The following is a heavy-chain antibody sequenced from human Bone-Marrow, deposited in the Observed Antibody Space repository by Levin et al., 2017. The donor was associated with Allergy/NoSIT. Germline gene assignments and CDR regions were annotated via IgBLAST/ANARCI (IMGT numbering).Heavy chain of an antibody. CDR3: ARESGQLGYYNYYGMDV. V-gene: IGHV3-11*05. Sequence: GGSLRLSCAASGFTISDYYMSWIRQAPGKGLEWVSYIRSSSSYTNHADFVEGRFTISRDNAKNSLFLQMNSLRAEDTAVYYCARESGQLGYYNYYGMDVWGQGPTVTV. CDR1: GFTISDYY. J-gene: IGHJ6*02. D-gene: IGHD6-13*01. CDR2: IRSSSSYT.